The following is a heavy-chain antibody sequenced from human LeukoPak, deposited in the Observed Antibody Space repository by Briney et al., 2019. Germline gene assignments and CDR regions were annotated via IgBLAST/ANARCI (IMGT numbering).Heavy chain of an antibody. CDR2: ISSSGSTI. D-gene: IGHD2-15*01. CDR3: ARVYCSGRACEYYFDY. V-gene: IGHV3-11*01. J-gene: IGHJ4*02. Sequence: PGGSLRLSCAASGFTFSDYYMSWIRQAPGKGLEWVSYISSSGSTIYYADSVKGRFTISRDNAKNSLYLQMNSLRAEDTAVYYCARVYCSGRACEYYFDYWGQGTLVTVSS. CDR1: GFTFSDYY.